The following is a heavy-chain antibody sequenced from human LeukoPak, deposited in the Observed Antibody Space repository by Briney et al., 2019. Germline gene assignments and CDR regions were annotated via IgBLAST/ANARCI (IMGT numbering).Heavy chain of an antibody. CDR2: IYHSGST. CDR1: GYSISSGYY. D-gene: IGHD2-2*02. Sequence: KTSETLSLTCAVSGYSISSGYYWGWIRQPPGKGLEWIGSIYHSGSTYYNPSLKSRVTISVDTSKNQFSLKLSSVTAADTAVYYCARPRYCSSTSCHSSDAFDIWGQGTMVTVSS. CDR3: ARPRYCSSTSCHSSDAFDI. V-gene: IGHV4-38-2*01. J-gene: IGHJ3*02.